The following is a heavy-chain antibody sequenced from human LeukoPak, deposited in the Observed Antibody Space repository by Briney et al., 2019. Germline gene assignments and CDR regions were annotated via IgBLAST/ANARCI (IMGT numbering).Heavy chain of an antibody. V-gene: IGHV4-39*07. CDR2: IYYSGST. CDR1: GGSISSSSYY. Sequence: SETLSLTCTVSGGSISSSSYYWGWIRQPPGKGLEWIGSIYYSGSTYYNPSLKSRVTISVDTSKNQFSLKLSSVTAADTAVYYCARDILYYGSGSPLDWGQGTLVTVSS. D-gene: IGHD3-10*01. J-gene: IGHJ4*02. CDR3: ARDILYYGSGSPLD.